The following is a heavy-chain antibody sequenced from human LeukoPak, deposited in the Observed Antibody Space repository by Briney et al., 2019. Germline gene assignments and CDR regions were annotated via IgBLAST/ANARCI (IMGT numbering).Heavy chain of an antibody. J-gene: IGHJ4*02. Sequence: SVNGSCKASGGAFSSSAISWVRQAPAQGLEWMGRIIPIFGIANYAQKSQGRVTITADKSTSTAYMELSSLRSEDTGVYYCARDPLSIAVAGTNHFDYGGQGTLVTVSS. V-gene: IGHV1-69*04. CDR2: IIPIFGIA. D-gene: IGHD6-19*01. CDR3: ARDPLSIAVAGTNHFDY. CDR1: GGAFSSSA.